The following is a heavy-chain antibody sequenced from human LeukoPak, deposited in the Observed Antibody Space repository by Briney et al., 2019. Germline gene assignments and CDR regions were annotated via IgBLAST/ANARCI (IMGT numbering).Heavy chain of an antibody. CDR3: ARKKAWGGYFDS. D-gene: IGHD3-16*01. Sequence: SETVSLTCTVSGDSISDYYWSWIRQPPGKGLEWIGYVFYTGSTNYYPSLKSRLTISVDTSKNQFSLKLSSVTAADTAVYYCARKKAWGGYFDSWGQGTLVTVSS. J-gene: IGHJ4*02. V-gene: IGHV4-59*01. CDR1: GDSISDYY. CDR2: VFYTGST.